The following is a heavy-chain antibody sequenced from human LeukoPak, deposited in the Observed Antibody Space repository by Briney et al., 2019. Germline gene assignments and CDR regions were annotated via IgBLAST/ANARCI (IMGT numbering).Heavy chain of an antibody. J-gene: IGHJ4*02. CDR3: ARERTYGSGSYEFDY. V-gene: IGHV1-18*01. Sequence: ASVKVSCKASGYTFTSYGISWVRQAPGQGLEWMGWISAYNGNTNYAQKLQGRVTMTTDTSTSTAYMELRSLRSDDTAVYYCARERTYGSGSYEFDYWGREPWSPSPQ. CDR2: ISAYNGNT. CDR1: GYTFTSYG. D-gene: IGHD3-10*01.